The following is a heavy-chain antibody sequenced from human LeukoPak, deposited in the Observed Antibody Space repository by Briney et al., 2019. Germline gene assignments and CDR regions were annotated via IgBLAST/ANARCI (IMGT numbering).Heavy chain of an antibody. CDR1: GGSFSGYY. V-gene: IGHV4-34*01. Sequence: SETLSLTCAVYGGSFSGYYWSWIRQPPGKGLEWIGEINHSGSTNYNPSLKSRVTISVDTSKNQFSLKLSSVTAADTAVYYCARVGCTNGVCYPFDYWGQGTLVTVSS. D-gene: IGHD2-8*01. J-gene: IGHJ4*02. CDR3: ARVGCTNGVCYPFDY. CDR2: INHSGST.